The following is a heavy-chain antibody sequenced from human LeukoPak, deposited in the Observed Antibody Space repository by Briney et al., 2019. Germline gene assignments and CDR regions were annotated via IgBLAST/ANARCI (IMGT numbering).Heavy chain of an antibody. CDR2: ISAYNGNT. J-gene: IGHJ5*02. Sequence: GASVKVSCKASGYTFTNYGIDWVRQAPGQRPEWMGWISAYNGNTNYAQKLQGRVTMTTDTSTSTAYMELRSLRSDDTAVYYCARKLSSSSRYNWFDPWGQGTLVTVSS. CDR1: GYTFTNYG. V-gene: IGHV1-18*01. D-gene: IGHD6-6*01. CDR3: ARKLSSSSRYNWFDP.